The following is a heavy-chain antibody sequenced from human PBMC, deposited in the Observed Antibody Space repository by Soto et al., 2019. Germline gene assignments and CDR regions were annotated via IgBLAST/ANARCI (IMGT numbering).Heavy chain of an antibody. CDR1: GFTFSTCV. J-gene: IGHJ4*02. Sequence: EVHLMESGGGLVHPGESLRLSCGASGFTFSTCVMTWVRQAPGKGLEWVSCITGSGTGTHYADSVKGRFTISRDNSKNTMYLQMNNLRVEDTGVYYCAKGLINGRWYAEDWGLGTLVTVSS. D-gene: IGHD6-13*01. CDR2: ITGSGTGT. V-gene: IGHV3-23*01. CDR3: AKGLINGRWYAED.